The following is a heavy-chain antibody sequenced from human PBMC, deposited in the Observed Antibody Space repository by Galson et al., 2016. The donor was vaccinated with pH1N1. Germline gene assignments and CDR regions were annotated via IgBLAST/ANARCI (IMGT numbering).Heavy chain of an antibody. J-gene: IGHJ5*02. CDR1: GFTFNNYN. D-gene: IGHD2-21*01. Sequence: SLRLSCAASGFTFNNYNMDWVRQVPGKGLEWVSSIRSTGSDVHYGDSVKGRFTIFRDNAKNSLYLQMNSLRGEDTGVYFCVREVFAFKYLFYPWSQGTPVTVSS. CDR2: IRSTGSDV. V-gene: IGHV3-21*01. CDR3: VREVFAFKYLFYP.